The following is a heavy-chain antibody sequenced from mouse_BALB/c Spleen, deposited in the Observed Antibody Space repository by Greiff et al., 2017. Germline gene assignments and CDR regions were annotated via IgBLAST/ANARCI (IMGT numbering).Heavy chain of an antibody. CDR3: ARGAYGFLYAMDY. CDR1: GFNIKDTY. D-gene: IGHD1-2*01. J-gene: IGHJ4*01. Sequence: VQLQQSGTELVKPGASVKLSCTASGFNIKDTYMHWVKQRPEQGLEWIGRIDPANGNTKYDPKFQGKATLTADTSSNTAYLQLSSLTSEDTAVDYCARGAYGFLYAMDYWGQGTSVTVSS. V-gene: IGHV14-3*02. CDR2: IDPANGNT.